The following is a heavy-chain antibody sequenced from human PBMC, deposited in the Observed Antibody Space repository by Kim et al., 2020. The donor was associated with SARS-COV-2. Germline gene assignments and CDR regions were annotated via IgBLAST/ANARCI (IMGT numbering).Heavy chain of an antibody. CDR2: IYYSGST. CDR3: ARLKACSSTSCYTRRIAARMVNWFDP. D-gene: IGHD2-2*02. Sequence: SETLSLTCTVSGGSISSSSYYWGWIRQPPGKGLEWIGGIYYSGSTYYNPSLKSRVTISVDTSKNQFSLKLSSVTAADTAVYYCARLKACSSTSCYTRRIAARMVNWFDPWGQGTLVTVAS. V-gene: IGHV4-39*01. J-gene: IGHJ5*02. CDR1: GGSISSSSYY.